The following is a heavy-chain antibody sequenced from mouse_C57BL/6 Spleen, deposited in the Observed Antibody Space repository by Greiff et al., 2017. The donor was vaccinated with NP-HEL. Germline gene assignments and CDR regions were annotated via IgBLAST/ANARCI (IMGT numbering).Heavy chain of an antibody. CDR1: GYTFTDYN. D-gene: IGHD1-1*01. Sequence: EVQLQQSGPELVKPGASVKIPCKASGYTFTDYNMDWVKQSHGKSLEWIGDINPNNGGTIYNQKFKGKATLTVDKSSSTAYMELRSLTSEDTAVYYCARWDYYGSRYATDYWGQGTSVTVSS. V-gene: IGHV1-18*01. CDR3: ARWDYYGSRYATDY. CDR2: INPNNGGT. J-gene: IGHJ4*01.